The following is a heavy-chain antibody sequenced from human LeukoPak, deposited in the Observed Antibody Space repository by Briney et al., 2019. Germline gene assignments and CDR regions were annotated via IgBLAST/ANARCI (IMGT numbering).Heavy chain of an antibody. CDR1: GGSISSHY. V-gene: IGHV4-59*11. D-gene: IGHD2-2*02. Sequence: SSXTLSLTCTVSGGSISSHYWSWIRQPPGKGLEWIGYIYYSGSTNYNPSLKSRVTISVDTSKNQFSLKLSSVTAADTAVYYCARVRDCSSTSCYSQPFDYWGQGTLVTVSS. J-gene: IGHJ4*02. CDR2: IYYSGST. CDR3: ARVRDCSSTSCYSQPFDY.